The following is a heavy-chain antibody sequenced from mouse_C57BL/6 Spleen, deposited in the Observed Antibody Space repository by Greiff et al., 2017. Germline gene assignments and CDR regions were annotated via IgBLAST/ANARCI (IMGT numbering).Heavy chain of an antibody. D-gene: IGHD2-3*01. CDR2: INPNNGGT. CDR3: ARDDGYPLFAY. V-gene: IGHV1-18*01. Sequence: VQLQQSGPELVKPGASVQIPCKASGYTFTDYNLDWVKQSHGKSLEWIGDINPNNGGTIYNQKFKGKATLTVAKSSSTAYMELRSLTSEDTAVYYCARDDGYPLFAYWGQGTLVTVSA. J-gene: IGHJ3*01. CDR1: GYTFTDYN.